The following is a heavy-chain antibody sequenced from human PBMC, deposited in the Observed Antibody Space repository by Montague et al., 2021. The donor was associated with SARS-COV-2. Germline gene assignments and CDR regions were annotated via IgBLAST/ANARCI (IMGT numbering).Heavy chain of an antibody. D-gene: IGHD1/OR15-1a*01. V-gene: IGHV4-39*02. CDR1: GDSISRSHYF. CDR3: ARWGLNNAFDI. J-gene: IGHJ3*02. CDR2: IYFTGKT. Sequence: SETLSLTCSVSGDSISRSHYFWAWIRQPPGMGLEWIGSIYFTGKTYYXPSLKSRVTISIDTSKNHFSPRLSSVTAADSAVFYCARWGLNNAFDIWGLGTMITLSS.